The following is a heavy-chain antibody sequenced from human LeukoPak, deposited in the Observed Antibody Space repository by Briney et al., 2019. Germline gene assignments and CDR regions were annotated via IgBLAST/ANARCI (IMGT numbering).Heavy chain of an antibody. J-gene: IGHJ4*02. Sequence: GGSLRLSCAASGFTFNHYAMHWVRQSTGKGLEWVSSIRGGGENTYYADSAKGRFTISRDNTQNTLYLQMNSLRAEDTAVYYCARDYADYVGYFFFDYWGQGTLVTVSS. V-gene: IGHV3-23*01. CDR2: IRGGGENT. D-gene: IGHD4-17*01. CDR1: GFTFNHYA. CDR3: ARDYADYVGYFFFDY.